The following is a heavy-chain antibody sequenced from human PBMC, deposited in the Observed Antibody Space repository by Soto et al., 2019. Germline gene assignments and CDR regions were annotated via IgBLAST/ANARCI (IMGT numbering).Heavy chain of an antibody. CDR3: AREGGSYDSGGYLIRGAFDI. D-gene: IGHD3-22*01. CDR2: IYFRGNT. Sequence: PAETLSLTCSVSGDSISRIDYYWSWMRQGPEKGLEWIGNIYFRGNTYYSPSLESRLTISVDTSKNQFSLKLTSVTAADTAVYYCAREGGSYDSGGYLIRGAFDIWGQGTMVTVSS. CDR1: GDSISRIDYY. J-gene: IGHJ3*02. V-gene: IGHV4-31*03.